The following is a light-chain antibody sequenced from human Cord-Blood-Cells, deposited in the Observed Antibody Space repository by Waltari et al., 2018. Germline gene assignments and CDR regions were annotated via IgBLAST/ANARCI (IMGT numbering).Light chain of an antibody. Sequence: DIQLTQSPSFLSASLGDRVTITCRASQDISSYLAWYQQKPGKAPKLLIYAASTLQSVVPSRFSGSGSGTEFTLTISSLQPEDFATYYCQQLNSYPSLTFGQGTRLEIK. CDR1: QDISSY. CDR2: AAS. V-gene: IGKV1-9*01. J-gene: IGKJ5*01. CDR3: QQLNSYPSLT.